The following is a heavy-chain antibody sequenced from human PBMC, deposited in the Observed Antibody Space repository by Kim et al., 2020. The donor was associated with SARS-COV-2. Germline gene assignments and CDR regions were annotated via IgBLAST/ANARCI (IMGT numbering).Heavy chain of an antibody. V-gene: IGHV3-23*05. CDR2: ISNTEIT. J-gene: IGHJ4*02. Sequence: GGSLRLSCVASGFTFRTYAMSWVRQAPGGGLECLSTISNTEITHADSVKGRFTISRDDSRDILYLQMSSLRVEDTAIYYCAREPFGSGNDYWGQGTLVTVSP. D-gene: IGHD3-10*01. CDR1: GFTFRTYA. CDR3: AREPFGSGNDY.